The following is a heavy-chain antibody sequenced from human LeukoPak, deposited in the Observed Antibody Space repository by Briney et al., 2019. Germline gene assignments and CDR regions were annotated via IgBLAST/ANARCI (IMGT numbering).Heavy chain of an antibody. CDR1: GGSISSYC. V-gene: IGHV4-59*01. Sequence: PSETLSLTCTVSGGSISSYCWSWIRQPPGKGLEWIGYIYYSGSTNYNPSLKSRVTISIDTSKNQLSLKLSSVTAADTAVYYCARDRVAVAGYFDYWGQGTLVTVSS. J-gene: IGHJ4*02. CDR2: IYYSGST. CDR3: ARDRVAVAGYFDY. D-gene: IGHD6-19*01.